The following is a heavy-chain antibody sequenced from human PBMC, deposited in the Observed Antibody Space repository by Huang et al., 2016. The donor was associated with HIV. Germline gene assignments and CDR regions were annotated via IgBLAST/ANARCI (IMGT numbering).Heavy chain of an antibody. CDR2: IRYDGNNY. J-gene: IGHJ4*02. CDR1: RFTFSRFG. CDR3: AKDLTYTYGRHFDY. Sequence: QVQLVESGGGVVQPGGSLRLSCAASRFTFSRFGMHWVRPAPGKGLEWVAFIRYDGNNYYYADSVKGRFTISRDNSKNTLYLQMNSLRADDTAVYYCAKDLTYTYGRHFDYWGQGTLVTVSS. D-gene: IGHD5-18*01. V-gene: IGHV3-30*02.